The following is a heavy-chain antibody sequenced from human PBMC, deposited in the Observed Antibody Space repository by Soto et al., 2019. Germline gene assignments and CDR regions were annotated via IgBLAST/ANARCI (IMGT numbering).Heavy chain of an antibody. V-gene: IGHV3-23*01. CDR3: ACPYYYGSGALGGFDY. J-gene: IGHJ4*02. CDR2: ITGSGDST. Sequence: EVQLLESGGGLVQPGGSLRLSCAVSGFTFSNFAMSWVGQAPGKGLEWVSVITGSGDSTYYADSVKGRFTISRDKSKNTLYLQMNSLRADDTAVYYCACPYYYGSGALGGFDYWGQGTLVTVSS. CDR1: GFTFSNFA. D-gene: IGHD3-10*01.